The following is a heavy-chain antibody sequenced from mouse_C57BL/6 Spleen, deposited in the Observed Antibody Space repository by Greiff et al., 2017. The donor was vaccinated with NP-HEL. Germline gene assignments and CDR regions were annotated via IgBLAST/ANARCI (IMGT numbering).Heavy chain of an antibody. Sequence: QVQLKQSGAELVRPGASVTLSCKASGYTFTDYEMHWVKQTPVHGLEWIGAIDPETGGTAYNQKFKGKAILTADKSSSTAYMELRSLTSEDSAVYYCTSEVGGYWGQGTSVTVSS. J-gene: IGHJ4*01. V-gene: IGHV1-15*01. CDR2: IDPETGGT. CDR1: GYTFTDYE. CDR3: TSEVGGY.